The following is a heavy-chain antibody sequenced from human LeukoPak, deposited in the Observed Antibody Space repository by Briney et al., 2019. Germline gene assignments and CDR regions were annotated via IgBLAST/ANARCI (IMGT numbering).Heavy chain of an antibody. J-gene: IGHJ6*02. CDR3: ARGREQQLVRELYYYYGMDV. Sequence: NPSETLSLTCTVSGGSISSSIYYWGWIRQAPGKGLEWVSYISSSGSTIYYADSVKGRFTISRDDAKNSLYLQMNSLRAEDTAVYYCARGREQQLVRELYYYYGMDVWGQGTTVTVSS. CDR2: ISSSGSTI. D-gene: IGHD6-13*01. V-gene: IGHV3-11*01. CDR1: GGSISSSIYY.